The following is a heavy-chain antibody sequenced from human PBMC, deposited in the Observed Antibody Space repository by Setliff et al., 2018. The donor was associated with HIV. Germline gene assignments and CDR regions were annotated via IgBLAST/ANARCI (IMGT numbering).Heavy chain of an antibody. CDR3: TIPASSLAPN. J-gene: IGHJ4*02. Sequence: PSETLSLTCTVSGGSISSYYWSRIRQPPGKGLEWIGYIYYSGSTNYNPSLKSRVIMSVDTSKKQFYLKLSSVTAADTAVYYCTIPASSLAPNWGRGTQVTVSS. CDR1: GGSISSYY. V-gene: IGHV4-59*08. CDR2: IYYSGST.